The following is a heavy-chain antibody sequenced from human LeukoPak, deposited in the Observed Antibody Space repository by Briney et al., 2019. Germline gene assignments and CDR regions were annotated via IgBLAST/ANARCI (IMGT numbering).Heavy chain of an antibody. J-gene: IGHJ4*02. CDR2: ISGSGGST. Sequence: GGSLRLSCAASGFTFSSYAMSWVRQAPGKGLEWVSAISGSGGSTYYADSVKGRFTISRDNSKNTLYLQMNSLRAEDTAVYYCAKGKELLWFVELSEYWGQGTLVTVSS. CDR1: GFTFSSYA. CDR3: AKGKELLWFVELSEY. V-gene: IGHV3-23*01. D-gene: IGHD3-10*01.